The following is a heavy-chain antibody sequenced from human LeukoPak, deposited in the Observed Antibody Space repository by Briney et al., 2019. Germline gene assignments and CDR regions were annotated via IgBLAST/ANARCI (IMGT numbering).Heavy chain of an antibody. CDR2: TRNEANSYTT. CDR3: ARASIDSGYDRQNRGDY. V-gene: IGHV3-72*01. CDR1: GFTFSDHY. J-gene: IGHJ4*02. D-gene: IGHD5-12*01. Sequence: PGGSLRLSCAASGFTFSDHYMDWVRQAPGKGLEWVGRTRNEANSYTTEYAASVKGRFTISRDDSKNSLYLQMNSLKTEDTAVYYCARASIDSGYDRQNRGDYWGQGTLVTVSS.